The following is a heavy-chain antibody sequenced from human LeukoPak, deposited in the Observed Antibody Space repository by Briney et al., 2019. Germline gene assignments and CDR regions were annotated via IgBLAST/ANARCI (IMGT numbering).Heavy chain of an antibody. CDR1: GGSFSGYY. J-gene: IGHJ5*02. Sequence: SETLSLTCAVYGGSFSGYYWSWIRRPPGKGLEWIGEINHSGSTNYNPSLKSRVTISVDTSKNQFSLKLSSVTAADTAVYYCARGDTYYYDSSGAWFDPWGQGTLVTVSS. CDR3: ARGDTYYYDSSGAWFDP. D-gene: IGHD3-22*01. V-gene: IGHV4-34*01. CDR2: INHSGST.